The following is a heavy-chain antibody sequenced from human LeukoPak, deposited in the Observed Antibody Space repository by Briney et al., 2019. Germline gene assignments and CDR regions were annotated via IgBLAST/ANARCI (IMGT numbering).Heavy chain of an antibody. D-gene: IGHD5-24*01. CDR3: ARGVRWLQLSYFDY. CDR2: IYYSGST. Sequence: PSETLSLTCPVSSGSISSGVYYWSWIRQHPGKGREWIGYIYYSGSTYYNPSLKSRVTISVDTSKNQFSLKLSSVTAADTAVYYCARGVRWLQLSYFDYWGQGTLVTVSS. V-gene: IGHV4-31*03. CDR1: SGSISSGVYY. J-gene: IGHJ4*02.